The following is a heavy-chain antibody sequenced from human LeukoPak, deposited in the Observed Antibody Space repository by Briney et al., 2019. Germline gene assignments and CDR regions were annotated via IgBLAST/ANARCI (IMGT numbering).Heavy chain of an antibody. CDR3: ARVWDYYGMDV. CDR2: ISSSSSYI. D-gene: IGHD3-16*01. J-gene: IGHJ6*02. V-gene: IGHV3-21*01. CDR1: GFTFSSYS. Sequence: GGSLRLSCAASGFTFSSYSMNWVRQAPGKGLEWVSSISSSSSYIYYADSVKGRFTISRDSAKNSLYLQMNSLRAEDTAVYYCARVWDYYGMDVWGQGTTVTVSS.